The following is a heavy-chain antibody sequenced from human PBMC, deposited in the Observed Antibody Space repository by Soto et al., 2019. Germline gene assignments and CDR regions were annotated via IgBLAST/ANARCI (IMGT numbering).Heavy chain of an antibody. CDR3: ARESYCSSTSCYTRPNYYYYGMDV. J-gene: IGHJ6*02. CDR2: ISSSSSYI. Sequence: GGSLRLSCAASGFTFSSYSMNWVRQAPGKGLEWVSSISSSSSYIYYADSVKGRFTISRDNAKNSLYLQMNSLRAEDTAVYYCARESYCSSTSCYTRPNYYYYGMDVWGQGTTVTVSS. V-gene: IGHV3-21*01. CDR1: GFTFSSYS. D-gene: IGHD2-2*02.